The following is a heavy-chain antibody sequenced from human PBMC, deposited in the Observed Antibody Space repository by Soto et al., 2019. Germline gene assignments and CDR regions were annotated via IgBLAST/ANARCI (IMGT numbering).Heavy chain of an antibody. V-gene: IGHV3-23*01. CDR3: AKDQFDWLPYYYYGMDV. CDR1: GFTFSSYA. Sequence: GGSLRLSCAASGFTFSSYAMSWVRQAPGKGLEWVSAISGSGGSTYYADSVKGRFTISRDNSKNTLYLQMNSLRAEDTAVYYCAKDQFDWLPYYYYGMDVWGQGTTVTVSS. D-gene: IGHD3-9*01. J-gene: IGHJ6*02. CDR2: ISGSGGST.